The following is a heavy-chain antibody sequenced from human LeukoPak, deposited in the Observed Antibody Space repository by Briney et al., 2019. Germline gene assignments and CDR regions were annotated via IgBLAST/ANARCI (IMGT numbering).Heavy chain of an antibody. CDR1: GFAVSSNY. D-gene: IGHD5-24*01. Sequence: TGGSLRLSCAASGFAVSSNYMSWVRQAPGKGLEWVAVIGYDGSNKYYADSVKGRFTISRDNSKNTLYLQMSSLRAEDTAVYYCARDQDGYNSYWGQGTLVTVSS. J-gene: IGHJ4*02. CDR3: ARDQDGYNSY. V-gene: IGHV3-33*08. CDR2: IGYDGSNK.